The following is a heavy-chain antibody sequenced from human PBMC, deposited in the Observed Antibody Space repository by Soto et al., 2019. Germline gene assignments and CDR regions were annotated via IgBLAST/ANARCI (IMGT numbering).Heavy chain of an antibody. CDR3: ARDWGSCCSGGSCYPPPCYWFDP. V-gene: IGHV4-31*03. CDR2: IYYSGST. D-gene: IGHD2-15*01. Sequence: QVQLQESGPGLVKPSQTLSLTCTVSGGSISSGGYYWSWIRQHPGKGLEWIGYIYYSGSTYYNPSLKSRVTISVDTSKNQFSLKLSSVTAADTAVYYCARDWGSCCSGGSCYPPPCYWFDPWGQGTLVTVSS. J-gene: IGHJ5*02. CDR1: GGSISSGGYY.